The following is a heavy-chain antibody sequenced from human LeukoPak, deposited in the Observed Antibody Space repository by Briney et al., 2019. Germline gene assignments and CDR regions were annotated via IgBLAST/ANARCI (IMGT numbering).Heavy chain of an antibody. Sequence: GGSLRLSCAASGFTFSSYWMHWVRQAPGKGPVWVSRINNDGSGTTYADSVKGRFTISRDDAKNTLYLQMNSLRAEDTAVYYCAKSAYCSSTSCYEPLDYWGQGTLVTVSS. J-gene: IGHJ4*02. CDR3: AKSAYCSSTSCYEPLDY. D-gene: IGHD2-2*01. V-gene: IGHV3-74*01. CDR1: GFTFSSYW. CDR2: INNDGSGT.